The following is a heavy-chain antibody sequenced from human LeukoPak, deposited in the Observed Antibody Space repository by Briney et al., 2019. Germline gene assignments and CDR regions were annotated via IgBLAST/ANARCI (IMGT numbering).Heavy chain of an antibody. Sequence: GGSLRLSCAASGFTFSSYEMNWVRQAPGKGLEWVSYISSSGSTICYADSVKGRFTISRDNAKNSLYLQMNSLRAEDTAVYYCARDPGSGSFDYWGQGTLVTVSS. J-gene: IGHJ4*02. V-gene: IGHV3-48*03. CDR3: ARDPGSGSFDY. CDR1: GFTFSSYE. D-gene: IGHD3-10*01. CDR2: ISSSGSTI.